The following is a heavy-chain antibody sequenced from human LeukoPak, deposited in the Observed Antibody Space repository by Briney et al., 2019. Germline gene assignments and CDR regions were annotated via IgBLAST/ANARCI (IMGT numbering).Heavy chain of an antibody. CDR3: ASDDY. V-gene: IGHV4-39*01. CDR1: GGSISSSSSSYL. CDR2: TSYSGST. J-gene: IGHJ4*02. Sequence: SETLSLTVSGGSISSSSSSYLWGWIRQPPGKGLEWIGSTSYSGSTYYNPSPKSRVTISVDTSKNQFSLNLSSVTAADTAVYFCASDDYWGQGTLVTVSS.